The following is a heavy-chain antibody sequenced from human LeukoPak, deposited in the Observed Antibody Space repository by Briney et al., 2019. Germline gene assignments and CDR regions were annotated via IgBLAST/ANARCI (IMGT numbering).Heavy chain of an antibody. CDR2: IPYDGSNK. J-gene: IGHJ4*02. CDR3: AKDICGGNCYPHGGY. Sequence: PGGSLRLSCAASGFTFSNYGMHWVRQAPGKGLEWVAFIPYDGSNKYYADSLQGRHTISRDNSMNTLYLQMCCRRAEDTARYYCAKDICGGNCYPHGGYWGQGTLVTVSS. CDR1: GFTFSNYG. D-gene: IGHD2-21*01. V-gene: IGHV3-30*02.